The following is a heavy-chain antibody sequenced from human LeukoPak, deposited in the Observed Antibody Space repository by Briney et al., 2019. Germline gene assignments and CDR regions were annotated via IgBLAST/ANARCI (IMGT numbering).Heavy chain of an antibody. CDR1: GFTFSSYS. CDR3: ARDGYSSSRPDF. V-gene: IGHV3-21*01. D-gene: IGHD6-13*01. Sequence: GGSLRLSCAASGFTFSSYSMNWVRQAPGKGLEGVSSISSSSSYIYYADSVKGRFTISRDNAKNSLYLQMNSLRAEDTAVYYCARDGYSSSRPDFWGQGTLVTVSS. CDR2: ISSSSSYI. J-gene: IGHJ4*02.